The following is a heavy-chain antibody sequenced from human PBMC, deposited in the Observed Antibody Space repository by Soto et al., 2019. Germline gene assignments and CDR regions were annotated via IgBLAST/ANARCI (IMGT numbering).Heavy chain of an antibody. CDR1: GYTVTGYY. Sequence: ASVKVSCKASGYTVTGYYMHWVRQAPGQGLEWMGWINPNSGGTNYAQKFQGRVTMTRDTSISTAYMELSRLRSDDTAVYYCARHRRDAARNFDYWGQGPLVTVSS. V-gene: IGHV1-2*02. D-gene: IGHD6-6*01. CDR2: INPNSGGT. CDR3: ARHRRDAARNFDY. J-gene: IGHJ4*02.